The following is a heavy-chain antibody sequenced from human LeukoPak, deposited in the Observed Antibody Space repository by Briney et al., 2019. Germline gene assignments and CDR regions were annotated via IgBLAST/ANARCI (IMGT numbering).Heavy chain of an antibody. CDR3: ARSLLDYYGSGSYPDYYYGMDV. Sequence: PSETLSLTCTVSGGSISSYYWSWIRQPPGKGLXXXXXXXXXXXXXYNPSLKSRVTISVDTSKNQFSLKLSSVTAADTAVYYCARSLLDYYGSGSYPDYYYGMDVWGQGTTVTVSS. J-gene: IGHJ6*02. V-gene: IGHV4-59*01. CDR1: GGSISSYY. D-gene: IGHD3-10*01. CDR2: XXXXXXX.